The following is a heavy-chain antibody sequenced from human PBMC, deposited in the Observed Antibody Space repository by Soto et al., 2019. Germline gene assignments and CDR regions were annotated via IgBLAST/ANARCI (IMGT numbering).Heavy chain of an antibody. D-gene: IGHD3-3*01. CDR2: ISSSSSTI. CDR1: GFTFSSYS. V-gene: IGHV3-48*02. Sequence: GGSLRLSCAASGFTFSSYSMNWVRQAPGKGLEWVSYISSSSSTIYYAGSVKGRFTISRDNAKNSLYLQMNSLRDEDTAVYYCARDQDFWSGPESYYYYGMDVWGQGTTVTVSS. J-gene: IGHJ6*02. CDR3: ARDQDFWSGPESYYYYGMDV.